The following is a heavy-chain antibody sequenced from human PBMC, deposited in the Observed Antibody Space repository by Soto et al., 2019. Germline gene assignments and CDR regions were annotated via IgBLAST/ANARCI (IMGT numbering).Heavy chain of an antibody. CDR3: ARYDSSGYYWPYYYYGMDV. CDR1: GCTFSTYS. Sequence: GGPLRLPCAASGCTFSTYSMNWVRQAPGKGLEWVSSISSSSSYIYYADSVKGRFTISRDNAKNSLYLQMNSLRAEDTAVYYYARYDSSGYYWPYYYYGMDVWGQGTTVTVSS. CDR2: ISSSSSYI. V-gene: IGHV3-21*01. J-gene: IGHJ6*02. D-gene: IGHD3-22*01.